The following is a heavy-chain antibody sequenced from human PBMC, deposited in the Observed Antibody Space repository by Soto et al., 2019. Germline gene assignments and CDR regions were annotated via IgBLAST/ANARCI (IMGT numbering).Heavy chain of an antibody. CDR1: GYSFTSYW. D-gene: IGHD6-13*01. J-gene: IGHJ6*02. CDR3: ARHHGSPGSYFGLDV. V-gene: IGHV5-51*01. Sequence: GESLKISCRGSGYSFTSYWINWVRQMPGKGLEWMGIIYPGDSDTRYSPSFQGQVTISADKSIDTAYLQWRSLKASDTAVYYCARHHGSPGSYFGLDVWGQGTTVTVSS. CDR2: IYPGDSDT.